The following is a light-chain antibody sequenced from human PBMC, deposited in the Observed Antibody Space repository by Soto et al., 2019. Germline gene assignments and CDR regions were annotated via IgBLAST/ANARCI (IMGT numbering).Light chain of an antibody. CDR3: AAWDDSLSGVV. Sequence: QSALTQPPSASGTPRQRVTISCSGGSSNIGTNAVNWYQQLPGTAPKLLIYNNNQRPSGVPDRFSGSKSGTSASLAISGLQSEDETEYSCAAWDDSLSGVVFGGGTQLTVL. J-gene: IGLJ2*01. CDR2: NNN. CDR1: SSNIGTNA. V-gene: IGLV1-44*01.